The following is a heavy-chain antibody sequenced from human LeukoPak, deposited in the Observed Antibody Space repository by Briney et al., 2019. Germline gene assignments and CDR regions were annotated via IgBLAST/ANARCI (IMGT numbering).Heavy chain of an antibody. J-gene: IGHJ4*02. CDR2: MYYRGST. V-gene: IGHV4-39*01. Sequence: SETLSLPCTVSGGSISSCSYYWGWIRGSPVKRLEWIGGMYYRGSTYYNWSLTIRDTLSVYTTNNQFSLKLSSVTAADTAVYYCARHCRDGYNFGPVVYYWGQGTLVTVSS. D-gene: IGHD5-24*01. CDR1: GGSISSCSYY. CDR3: ARHCRDGYNFGPVVYY.